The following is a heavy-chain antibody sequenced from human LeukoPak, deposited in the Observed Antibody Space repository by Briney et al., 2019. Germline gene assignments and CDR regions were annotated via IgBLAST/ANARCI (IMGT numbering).Heavy chain of an antibody. D-gene: IGHD2-15*01. J-gene: IGHJ4*02. V-gene: IGHV1-58*01. CDR2: IVVGSGNT. Sequence: GASVKVSCKASGFTFTSSAVQWVRQARGQRLEWIGWIVVGSGNTNYAQKFQERVTITRDMSTSTAYMELSSLRSEDTAVYYCASGYCSGGSCYHLDYWGQGTLVTVSS. CDR3: ASGYCSGGSCYHLDY. CDR1: GFTFTSSA.